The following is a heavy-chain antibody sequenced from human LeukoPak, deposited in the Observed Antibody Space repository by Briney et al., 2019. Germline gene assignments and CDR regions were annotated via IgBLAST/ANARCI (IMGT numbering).Heavy chain of an antibody. D-gene: IGHD2-15*01. CDR1: GFTFSNYA. V-gene: IGHV3-23*01. CDR3: AREPRDCTGGTCQSAGGYYFYY. Sequence: GGSLRLSCAASGFTFSNYAMSWVRQAPGKGLEWVSGISASGGSYYADSVRGRFTVSRDISKNTLYLQMNSLRAEDTAVYFCAREPRDCTGGTCQSAGGYYFYYWSQGTLVTVSS. CDR2: ISASGGS. J-gene: IGHJ4*02.